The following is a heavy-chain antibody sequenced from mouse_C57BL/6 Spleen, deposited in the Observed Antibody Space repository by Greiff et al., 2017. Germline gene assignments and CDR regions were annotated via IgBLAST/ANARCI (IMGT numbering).Heavy chain of an antibody. CDR3: AREPLRNY. V-gene: IGHV5-17*01. CDR1: GFTFSDYG. D-gene: IGHD1-1*01. Sequence: EVKVVESGGGLVKPGGSLKLSCAASGFTFSDYGMHWVRQAPEKGLEWVAYISSGSSTNYYADTVKGRFTSSRDNAKNTLFLQMTSLRSEDKSMYYCAREPLRNYWGQGTTLTVSS. CDR2: ISSGSSTN. J-gene: IGHJ2*01.